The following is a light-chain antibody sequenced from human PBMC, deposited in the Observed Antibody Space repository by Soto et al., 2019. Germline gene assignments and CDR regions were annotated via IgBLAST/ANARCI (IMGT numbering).Light chain of an antibody. J-gene: IGKJ1*01. CDR2: GTS. Sequence: EIVLTQSPGTLSLSPGETATLSCRASQTIGSTYLAWYQQKPGQAPRLLIFGTSSRATGIPDRFSGSGSGTDFTLTISSLQSEDFAVYYCQQYNNWPPTFGQGTKVEIK. CDR1: QTIGSTY. CDR3: QQYNNWPPT. V-gene: IGKV3-20*01.